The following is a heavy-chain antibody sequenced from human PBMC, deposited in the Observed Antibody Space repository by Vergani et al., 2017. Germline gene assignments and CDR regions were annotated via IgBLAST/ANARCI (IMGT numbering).Heavy chain of an antibody. V-gene: IGHV3-33*01. CDR2: TWYDGNNK. J-gene: IGHJ5*02. D-gene: IGHD1-14*01. CDR1: GFTFNQYG. CDR3: ARDLRLLYNRFDP. Sequence: QVQLVESGGGVVQPGRSLRLSCAASGFTFNQYGMHWVRQAPGKGLEWVAFTWYDGNNKQYADSVKGRFTISRDNSKSTMYLQMNSLRDEETGVYYCARDLRLLYNRFDPWGQGTLVTVSS.